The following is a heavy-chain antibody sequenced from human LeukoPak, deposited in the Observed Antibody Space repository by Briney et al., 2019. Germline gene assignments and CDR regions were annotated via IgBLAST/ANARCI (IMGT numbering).Heavy chain of an antibody. V-gene: IGHV4-4*02. CDR3: ARSYYYGSGSYGMDV. J-gene: IGHJ6*02. CDR2: IYHSGST. Sequence: PSGTLSLTCAVSGGSISSSNWWSWVRQPPGKGLEWIGEIYHSGSTNYNPSLKSRVTISVDTSKNQFSLKLSSVTAADTAVYYCARSYYYGSGSYGMDVWGQGTTVTVSS. D-gene: IGHD3-10*01. CDR1: GGSISSSNW.